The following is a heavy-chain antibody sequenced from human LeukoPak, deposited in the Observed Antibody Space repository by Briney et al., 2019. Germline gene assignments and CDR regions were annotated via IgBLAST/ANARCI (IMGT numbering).Heavy chain of an antibody. J-gene: IGHJ5*02. CDR1: GRSISSGDYY. V-gene: IGHV4-30-4*08. CDR3: ARFDFQPSLNWFDP. D-gene: IGHD3-3*01. CDR2: IYYSGST. Sequence: PSQTLSLTCTVSGRSISSGDYYWSWIRQPPGKGLEWIGYIYYSGSTYYNPSLKSRVTISVDTSKNQFSLKLSSVTAADTAVYYCARFDFQPSLNWFDPWGQGTLVTVSS.